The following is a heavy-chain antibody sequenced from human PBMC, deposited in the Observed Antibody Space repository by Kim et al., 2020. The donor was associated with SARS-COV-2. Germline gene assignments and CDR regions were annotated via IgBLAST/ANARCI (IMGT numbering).Heavy chain of an antibody. J-gene: IGHJ6*02. V-gene: IGHV3-30*02. Sequence: DSVKGRFTISRDNSKNTLYLQMNSLRAEDTAVYYCAKTRGYYYYYGMDVWGQGTTVTVSS. D-gene: IGHD3-10*01. CDR3: AKTRGYYYYYGMDV.